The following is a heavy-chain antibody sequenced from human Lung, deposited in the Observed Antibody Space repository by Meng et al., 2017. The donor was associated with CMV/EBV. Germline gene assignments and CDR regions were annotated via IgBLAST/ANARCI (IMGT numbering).Heavy chain of an antibody. CDR3: ASFPPPGKQWLVTDY. CDR2: IYHSGST. J-gene: IGHJ4*02. D-gene: IGHD6-19*01. Sequence: VQPQGAGPGLVKPSGTLSLTGAVSGGSISRSNWWSWVRQPPGKGLEWIGEIYHSGSTNYNPSLKSRVTISVDKSKNQFSLKLSSVTAADTAVYYCASFPPPGKQWLVTDYWGQGTLVTVSS. CDR1: GGSISRSNW. V-gene: IGHV4-4*02.